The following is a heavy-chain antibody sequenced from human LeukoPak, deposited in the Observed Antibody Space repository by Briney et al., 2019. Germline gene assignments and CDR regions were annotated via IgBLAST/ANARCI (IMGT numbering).Heavy chain of an antibody. CDR1: GFTFSYNW. D-gene: IGHD3-10*02. Sequence: GGSLRLSCAASGFTFSYNWMHWVRQAPGKGLVWVSRISSDGRTTHYADSVKGRFTISRDSAKNTLFLQMNDLRAEDTAVYYGLGYCSGSPNWGQGTLVTVSS. CDR3: LGYCSGSPN. CDR2: ISSDGRTT. V-gene: IGHV3-74*01. J-gene: IGHJ4*02.